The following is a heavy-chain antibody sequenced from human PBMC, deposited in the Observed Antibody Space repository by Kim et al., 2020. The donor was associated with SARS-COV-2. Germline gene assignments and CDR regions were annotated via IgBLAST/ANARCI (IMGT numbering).Heavy chain of an antibody. CDR1: RFTFRTNY. J-gene: IGHJ5*02. CDR2: LDRGDSST. V-gene: IGHV3-74*01. CDR3: VSFLDP. Sequence: GGSLRLSCATSRFTFRTNYLHWVRQAPGKGLVWVSRLDRGDSSTTYADAVKGRFSISRDDAKNTVYLQMNSLRAEDTAVYYCVSFLDPWGQGILVTVSS.